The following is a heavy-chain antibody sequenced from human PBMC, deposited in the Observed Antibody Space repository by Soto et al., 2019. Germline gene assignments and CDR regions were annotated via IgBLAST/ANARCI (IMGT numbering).Heavy chain of an antibody. CDR2: ISANNGNT. CDR1: GYTFTSYG. J-gene: IGHJ4*02. Sequence: QVQLVQSGAEVKKPGASVKVSCKASGYTFTSYGISWVRQAPGQGLEWMGWISANNGNTNYAQKLQGRVTMTTDTTTSTDYMELRSLRSDDTAVYYCARDRGSYALDYWGQGTLVTVSS. CDR3: ARDRGSYALDY. V-gene: IGHV1-18*01. D-gene: IGHD1-26*01.